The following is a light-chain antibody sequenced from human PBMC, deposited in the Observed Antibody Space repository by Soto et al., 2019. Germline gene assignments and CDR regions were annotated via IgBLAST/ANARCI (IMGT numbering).Light chain of an antibody. CDR2: ELN. CDR3: SSFTRSNTLL. J-gene: IGLJ2*01. V-gene: IGLV2-14*01. Sequence: QSALTQPASVSGSPGQSVTIACEGTSDDVADYNYVSGYQQHPGKVPKVIIYELNKRPSGVSNRFSASKSGNTASLTISGLQPEDEADYYCSSFTRSNTLLFGGGTKVTVL. CDR1: SDDVADYNY.